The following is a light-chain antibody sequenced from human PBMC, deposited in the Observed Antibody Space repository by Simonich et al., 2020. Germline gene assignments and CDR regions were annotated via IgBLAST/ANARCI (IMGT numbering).Light chain of an antibody. CDR3: SSYTSSSTWV. Sequence: HSALTQPASVSGSPGQSITISCTGTSSDVGGYNYVSWSQQHPGKAPKLLIYDVSNRPSVVSNRFSGSKSGNTASLTISGLQAEDEADYYCSSYTSSSTWVFGGGTKLTVL. CDR2: DVS. J-gene: IGLJ3*02. V-gene: IGLV2-14*03. CDR1: SSDVGGYNY.